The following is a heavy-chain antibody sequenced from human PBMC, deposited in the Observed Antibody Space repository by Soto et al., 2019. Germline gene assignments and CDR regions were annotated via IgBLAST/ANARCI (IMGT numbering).Heavy chain of an antibody. D-gene: IGHD3-10*01. CDR1: GYTFSNYC. CDR3: ARNHYGSGSYGVFDI. J-gene: IGHJ3*02. V-gene: IGHV1-46*03. CDR2: INPSGGGT. Sequence: ASVKVSCKASGYTFSNYCMHWVRQAPGQGLEWMGIINPSGGGTNHAQKFQGRVTMTRDTSTSTVYMELNSLTSEDTAMYYCARNHYGSGSYGVFDIWGQGTMVTVS.